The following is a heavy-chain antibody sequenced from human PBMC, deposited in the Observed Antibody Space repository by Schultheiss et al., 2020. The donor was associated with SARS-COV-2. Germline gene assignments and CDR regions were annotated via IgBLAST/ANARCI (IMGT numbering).Heavy chain of an antibody. CDR2: INHSGST. Sequence: SETLSLTCAVYGGSFSGYYWSWIRQPPGKGLEWIGEINHSGSTYYNPSLKSRVTISVDRSKNQFSLKLSSVTAADTAVYYCARLRKESSSFFGKWGHFDYWGQGTLVTVSS. D-gene: IGHD6-13*01. CDR1: GGSFSGYY. J-gene: IGHJ4*02. CDR3: ARLRKESSSFFGKWGHFDY. V-gene: IGHV4-34*01.